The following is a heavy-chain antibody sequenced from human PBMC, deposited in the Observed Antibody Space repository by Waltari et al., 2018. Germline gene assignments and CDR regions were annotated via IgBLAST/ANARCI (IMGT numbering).Heavy chain of an antibody. CDR2: ISGSGGST. CDR1: GFTFSSYA. CDR3: ARGQVVKDI. D-gene: IGHD2-15*01. V-gene: IGHV3-23*04. J-gene: IGHJ3*02. Sequence: EVQLVESGGGLVQPGGSLRLSCAASGFTFSSYAMSWVRQAQGTGLEWVSAISGSGGSTYYAGSVKVRFTISRDNSKNTQYLQMHSLRAEDTAGYYGARGQVVKDIWGQGTMVTVSS.